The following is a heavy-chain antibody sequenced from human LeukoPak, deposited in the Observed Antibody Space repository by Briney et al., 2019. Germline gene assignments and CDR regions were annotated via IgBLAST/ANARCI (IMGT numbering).Heavy chain of an antibody. V-gene: IGHV3-15*01. D-gene: IGHD3-16*02. Sequence: GGSLRLSCAASGFTFSNAWMSWVRQAPGKGLEWVGRIKSKTDGGTTDYAAPVKGRFTISRDGSKNTLYLQMNSLKTEDTAVYYCTTDPSDYDYVWGSYRPFDYWGQGTLVTVSS. CDR1: GFTFSNAW. CDR2: IKSKTDGGTT. CDR3: TTDPSDYDYVWGSYRPFDY. J-gene: IGHJ4*02.